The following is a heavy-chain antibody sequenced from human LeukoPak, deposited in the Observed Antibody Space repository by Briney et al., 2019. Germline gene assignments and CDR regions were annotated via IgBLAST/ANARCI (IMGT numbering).Heavy chain of an antibody. D-gene: IGHD3-10*01. J-gene: IGHJ4*02. CDR3: ARYGGSGTYFFDY. CDR2: IYDSGST. V-gene: IGHV4-59*12. Sequence: PSETLSLTCSVSGGSISTYYWSWIRQPPGKGLEWIGYIYDSGSTYYNPSLKSRVTISLDRSKNQFSLKLSSVTAADTAVYYCARYGGSGTYFFDYWGRGTLVTVSS. CDR1: GGSISTYY.